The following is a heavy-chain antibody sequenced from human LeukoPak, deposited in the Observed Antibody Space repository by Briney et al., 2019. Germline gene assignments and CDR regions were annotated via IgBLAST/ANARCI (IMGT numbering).Heavy chain of an antibody. D-gene: IGHD3-10*01. Sequence: ASVKVSCKASGYTFTGYYMHWVRQAPGQGLEWMGWINPNSGGTNSAQKFQGRVTMTRDTSISAAYMELSRLRSDDTAVYYCAREDPLYASGADTFDYWGQGTLGTVSA. CDR1: GYTFTGYY. CDR2: INPNSGGT. V-gene: IGHV1-2*02. J-gene: IGHJ4*02. CDR3: AREDPLYASGADTFDY.